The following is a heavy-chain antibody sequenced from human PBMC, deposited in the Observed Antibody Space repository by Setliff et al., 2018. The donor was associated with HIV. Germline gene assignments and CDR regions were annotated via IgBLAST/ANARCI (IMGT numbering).Heavy chain of an antibody. CDR1: GYTFSGDY. J-gene: IGHJ6*03. CDR2: INPDSGGT. V-gene: IGHV1-2*02. D-gene: IGHD7-27*01. Sequence: ASVKVSCKASGYTFSGDYMHWVRQAPGQGLEWMGWINPDSGGTNYAQKFQGRVTMTRDTSISTAYMELRRLKSEDTAVYYCARDRTHQNWGSRGYYYMDVWGKGTTVTVSS. CDR3: ARDRTHQNWGSRGYYYMDV.